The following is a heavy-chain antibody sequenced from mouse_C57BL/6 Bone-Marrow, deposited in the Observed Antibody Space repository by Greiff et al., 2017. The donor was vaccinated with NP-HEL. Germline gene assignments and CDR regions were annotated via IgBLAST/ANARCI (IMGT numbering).Heavy chain of an antibody. J-gene: IGHJ2*01. CDR1: GFTFSDYG. D-gene: IGHD2-2*01. CDR3: AREGLRRGYYFDY. V-gene: IGHV5-17*01. Sequence: EVKVVESGGGLVKPGGSLKLSCAASGFTFSDYGMHWVRQAPEKGLEWVAYISSGSSTIYYADTVKGRFTISRDNAKNTLFLQMTSLRSEDTAMYYCAREGLRRGYYFDYWGQGTTLTVSS. CDR2: ISSGSSTI.